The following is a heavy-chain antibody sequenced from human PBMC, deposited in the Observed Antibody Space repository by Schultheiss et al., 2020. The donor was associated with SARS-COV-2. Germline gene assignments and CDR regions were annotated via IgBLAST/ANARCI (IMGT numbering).Heavy chain of an antibody. D-gene: IGHD6-19*01. J-gene: IGHJ4*02. CDR2: INHSGST. CDR1: GGSISSYY. Sequence: SQTLSLTCPVSGGSISSYYWSWIRQPPGKGLEWIGEINHSGSTNYNPSLKSRVTISVDTSKNQFSLKLSSVTAADTAVYYCVRGGSGWYQFDSWGQGTLVTVSS. V-gene: IGHV4-34*01. CDR3: VRGGSGWYQFDS.